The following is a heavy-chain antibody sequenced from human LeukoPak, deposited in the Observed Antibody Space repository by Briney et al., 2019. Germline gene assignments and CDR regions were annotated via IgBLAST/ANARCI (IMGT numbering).Heavy chain of an antibody. CDR3: AKVIGRSGYSLDAFDI. J-gene: IGHJ3*02. D-gene: IGHD3-22*01. Sequence: GGSLRLSRAASKFTFTSSAMSWVRQAPGKGLEWVSGISDSGGSTYYADSVRGRFTVSRDNSNNTLNLQMNSLRAEDTAVYYCAKVIGRSGYSLDAFDIWGQGTMVTVSS. CDR2: ISDSGGST. V-gene: IGHV3-23*01. CDR1: KFTFTSSA.